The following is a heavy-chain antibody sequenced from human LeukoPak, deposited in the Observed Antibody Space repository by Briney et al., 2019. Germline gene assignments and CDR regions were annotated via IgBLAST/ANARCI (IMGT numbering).Heavy chain of an antibody. J-gene: IGHJ4*02. CDR3: VRVKPELY. V-gene: IGHV1-2*02. D-gene: IGHD1-14*01. Sequence: SVKVSCKASGYTFTGSYIHWVRQAPGQGLEWEGWINPDSGGTNYAQKFQGRVTMTRDTSISTAYMELSRLISDDTAVYYCVRVKPELYWGQGTLVTVSS. CDR2: INPDSGGT. CDR1: GYTFTGSY.